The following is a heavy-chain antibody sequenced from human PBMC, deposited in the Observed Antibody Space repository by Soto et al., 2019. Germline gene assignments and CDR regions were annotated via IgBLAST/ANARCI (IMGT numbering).Heavy chain of an antibody. D-gene: IGHD3-9*01. CDR3: AREYYDILTGPLKDFDY. CDR2: ISSSSSYI. Sequence: PGGSLRLSCASSGFTFSSYSMNWVRQAPGKGLEWVSSISSSSSYIYYADSVKGRFTISRDNAKNSLYLQMNSLRAEDTAVYYCAREYYDILTGPLKDFDYWGQGTLVTVSS. CDR1: GFTFSSYS. J-gene: IGHJ4*02. V-gene: IGHV3-21*01.